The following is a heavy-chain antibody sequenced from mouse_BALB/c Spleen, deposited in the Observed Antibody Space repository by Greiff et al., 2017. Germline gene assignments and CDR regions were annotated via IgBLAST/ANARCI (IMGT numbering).Heavy chain of an antibody. Sequence: DVMLVESGGGLVQPGGSMKLSCVASGFTFSNYWMNWVRQSPEKGLEWVAEIRLKSNNYATHYAESVKGRFTISRDDSKSSVYLQMNNLRAEDTGIYYCTSITTATGFAYWGQGTLVTVSA. CDR2: IRLKSNNYAT. CDR3: TSITTATGFAY. CDR1: GFTFSNYW. J-gene: IGHJ3*01. D-gene: IGHD1-2*01. V-gene: IGHV6-6*02.